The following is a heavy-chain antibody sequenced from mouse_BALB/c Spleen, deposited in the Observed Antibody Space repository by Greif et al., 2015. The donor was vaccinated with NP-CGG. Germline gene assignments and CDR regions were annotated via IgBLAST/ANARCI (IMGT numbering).Heavy chain of an antibody. D-gene: IGHD2-4*01. CDR3: GRGDYDRVIDY. Sequence: VQLKESGPELVKPGASVKMSCKASGYTFTSYVMHWVKQKPGQGLEWMGYINPYNDGTKYNEKFKGKATLTSDKSTSTAYRELSSLTDEDSAVYYCGRGDYDRVIDYWGQGTTLTGSS. CDR2: INPYNDGT. CDR1: GYTFTSYV. V-gene: IGHV1-14*01. J-gene: IGHJ2*01.